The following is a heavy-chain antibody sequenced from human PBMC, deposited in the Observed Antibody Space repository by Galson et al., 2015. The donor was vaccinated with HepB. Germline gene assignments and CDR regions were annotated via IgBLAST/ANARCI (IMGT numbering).Heavy chain of an antibody. V-gene: IGHV4-39*01. J-gene: IGHJ6*02. CDR3: ARQSGVVIFNMDV. Sequence: SETLSLTCTVSGGSISSSSYYWGWIRQPPGKGLEWIGSIYYSGSTYYNPSLKSRVTISVDTSKNQFSLKLSSVTAADTAVYYCARQSGVVIFNMDVWGQGTTVTVSS. CDR1: GGSISSSSYY. D-gene: IGHD3-3*01. CDR2: IYYSGST.